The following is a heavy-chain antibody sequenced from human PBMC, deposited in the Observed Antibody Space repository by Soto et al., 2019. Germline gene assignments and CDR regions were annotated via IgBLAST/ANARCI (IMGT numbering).Heavy chain of an antibody. CDR1: GGSISSYY. CDR3: ASLNPTAQRYYYHYMDV. J-gene: IGHJ6*03. Sequence: SETLSLTCTVSGGSISSYYWSWIRQPPGKGLEWIGYIYYSGSTNYNPSLKSRVTISVDTSKNQFSLKLSSVTAADTAVYYCASLNPTAQRYYYHYMDVWGKGTTVTVSS. V-gene: IGHV4-59*08. D-gene: IGHD2-2*01. CDR2: IYYSGST.